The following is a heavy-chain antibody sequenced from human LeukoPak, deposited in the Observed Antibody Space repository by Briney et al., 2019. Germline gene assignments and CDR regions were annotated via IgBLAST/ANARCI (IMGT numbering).Heavy chain of an antibody. CDR1: GGTFSSYA. CDR3: ARGVGSIVVVPAAMIALDI. Sequence: SVKVSCKASGGTFSSYAISWVRQAPGQGLEWMGGIIPIFGTANYAQKFQGRVTITTDESTSTAYMELSSLRSEDTAVYYCARGVGSIVVVPAAMIALDIWGQGTMVTVSS. J-gene: IGHJ3*02. D-gene: IGHD2-2*01. V-gene: IGHV1-69*05. CDR2: IIPIFGTA.